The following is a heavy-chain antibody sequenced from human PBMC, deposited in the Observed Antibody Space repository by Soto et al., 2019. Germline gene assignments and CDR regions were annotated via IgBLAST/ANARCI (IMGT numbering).Heavy chain of an antibody. J-gene: IGHJ4*02. D-gene: IGHD2-8*02. Sequence: HEHLVQSGAEVKRPGASLKVSCKASGYSFTAYYIHWVRQAPGQGLEWMGWINPDSGATNYAQNFQCRVTLTSDTSLSTAAMDLTSLTSDDTAVYCCARGDCGTGGYPFPDFDYCGQGTLVIVCS. V-gene: IGHV1-2*02. CDR1: GYSFTAYY. CDR3: ARGDCGTGGYPFPDFDY. CDR2: INPDSGAT.